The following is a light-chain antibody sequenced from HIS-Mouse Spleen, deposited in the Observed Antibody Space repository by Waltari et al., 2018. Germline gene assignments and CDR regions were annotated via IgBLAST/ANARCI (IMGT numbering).Light chain of an antibody. Sequence: SYELTQPPSVSVSPGQTARITCSGDALPKKYAYWYQQKSGQAAVLVIYDDSKRRSGIPERFSGSRSGTVATVTIGGAQVEDEAYYYCYSTDSSGNHRVCGGGTKLTGL. V-gene: IGLV3-10*01. CDR3: YSTDSSGNHRV. CDR1: ALPKKY. J-gene: IGLJ2*01. CDR2: DDS.